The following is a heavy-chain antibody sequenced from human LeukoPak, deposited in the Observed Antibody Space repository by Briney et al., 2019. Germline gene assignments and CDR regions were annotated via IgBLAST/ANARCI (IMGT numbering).Heavy chain of an antibody. CDR1: GFTLSYYG. CDR2: IENDESDK. V-gene: IGHV3-30*02. CDR3: AKDGYCRGGSCYPKHFDY. Sequence: PGGSLRLSCAASGFTLSYYGMHWVRQAPGKGLEWVAFIENDESDKYYADSVKGRFTISRDNSKNTLYLQMNSLRAEDTAVYYCAKDGYCRGGSCYPKHFDYWGQGTLVTVSS. D-gene: IGHD2-15*01. J-gene: IGHJ4*02.